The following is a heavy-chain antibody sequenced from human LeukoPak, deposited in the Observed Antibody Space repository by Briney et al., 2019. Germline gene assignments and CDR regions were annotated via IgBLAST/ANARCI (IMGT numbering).Heavy chain of an antibody. Sequence: GGSLRLSCAASGFTFSSYGMHWVRQAPGKGLEWVAVIWYDGSNKYYADSVKGRFTISRDNAKNTLYLQMNSLRAEDTAVYYCASRISSGNYFFDYWGQGTLVTVSS. CDR1: GFTFSSYG. CDR3: ASRISSGNYFFDY. V-gene: IGHV3-33*03. CDR2: IWYDGSNK. D-gene: IGHD1-26*01. J-gene: IGHJ4*02.